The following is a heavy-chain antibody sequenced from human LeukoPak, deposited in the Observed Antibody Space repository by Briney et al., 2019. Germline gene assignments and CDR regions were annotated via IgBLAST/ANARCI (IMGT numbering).Heavy chain of an antibody. D-gene: IGHD6-19*01. CDR1: GGSFSGYY. CDR2: INNSENT. CDR3: ARHPGDGILQWSTYSFDY. J-gene: IGHJ4*02. V-gene: IGHV4-34*01. Sequence: PSETLSLTCVVDGGSFSGYYWSWIRQSPGKGLEWIGEINNSENTNYQPSLKSRVTISLDKSRNQVSLKMFFVTAADTAVYYCARHPGDGILQWSTYSFDYWGQGTLVTVSS.